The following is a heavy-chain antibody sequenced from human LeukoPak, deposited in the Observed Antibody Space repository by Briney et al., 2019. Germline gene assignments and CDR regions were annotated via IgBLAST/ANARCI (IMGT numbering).Heavy chain of an antibody. CDR1: GFTFNIYW. Sequence: SGGSLRLSCEASGFTFNIYWMNWVRLAPGKGLVSVSRIHSDGTTTSYADSVKGRFTNSRDNSKNTLYLQMNSLRAEDTAVYYCAKGVSSPLYYFDYWGQGTLVTVSS. J-gene: IGHJ4*02. CDR2: IHSDGTTT. CDR3: AKGVSSPLYYFDY. D-gene: IGHD6-13*01. V-gene: IGHV3-74*01.